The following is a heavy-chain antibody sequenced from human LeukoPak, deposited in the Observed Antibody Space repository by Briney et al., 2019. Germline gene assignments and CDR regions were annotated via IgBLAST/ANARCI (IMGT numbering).Heavy chain of an antibody. D-gene: IGHD5-24*01. CDR2: INWKTGNV. V-gene: IGHV3-9*01. CDR3: TRREARWQFDL. J-gene: IGHJ2*01. Sequence: GRSLRLSCAVSGFNFDNYAMHWVRQAPGKGLEWVSGINWKTGNVIYADSVNGRFTISRHNANNSLYLQMSSLRAEDTALYYCTRREARWQFDLWGRGTLLTVSS. CDR1: GFNFDNYA.